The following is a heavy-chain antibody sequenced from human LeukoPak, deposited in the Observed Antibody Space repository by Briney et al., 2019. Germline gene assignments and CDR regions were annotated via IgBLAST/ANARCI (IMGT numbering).Heavy chain of an antibody. CDR3: AREGGGSYFTFDY. Sequence: TQTLSLTCTVSGGSISSGGYYWSWIRQHPGKGLEWIGYIYYSGSTYYNPSLKSRVTISVDTSKNQFSLKLSSVTAADTAVYYCAREGGGSYFTFDYWGQGTLVTVSS. CDR1: GGSISSGGYY. J-gene: IGHJ4*02. V-gene: IGHV4-31*03. D-gene: IGHD1-26*01. CDR2: IYYSGST.